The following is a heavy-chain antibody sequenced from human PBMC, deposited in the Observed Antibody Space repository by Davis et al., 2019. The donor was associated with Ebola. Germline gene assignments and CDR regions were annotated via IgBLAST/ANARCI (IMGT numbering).Heavy chain of an antibody. J-gene: IGHJ5*02. Sequence: MPSETLSLTCAVYGGSFSGNYWNWIRQPPGKGLEWIGEINHSGSTYYNPSLKSRVTISVDTSKNQFSLKLSSVTAADTAVYYCARVFRAGKNWFDPWGQGTLVTVSS. CDR1: GGSFSGNY. V-gene: IGHV4-34*09. CDR2: INHSGST. CDR3: ARVFRAGKNWFDP.